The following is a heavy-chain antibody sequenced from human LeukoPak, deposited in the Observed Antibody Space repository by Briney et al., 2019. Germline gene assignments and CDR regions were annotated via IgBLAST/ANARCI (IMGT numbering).Heavy chain of an antibody. CDR1: GGSISSYY. Sequence: SETLSLTCTVSGGSISSYYWSWFRQPAGKGLEWIGRINTSGSTNYNPSLKSRVTMSVDTSKNQFSLKMSSVTAADTAVYYCARGPNYDILTGYYIGWFDPWGQGTLVTVSS. J-gene: IGHJ5*02. CDR2: INTSGST. V-gene: IGHV4-4*07. CDR3: ARGPNYDILTGYYIGWFDP. D-gene: IGHD3-9*01.